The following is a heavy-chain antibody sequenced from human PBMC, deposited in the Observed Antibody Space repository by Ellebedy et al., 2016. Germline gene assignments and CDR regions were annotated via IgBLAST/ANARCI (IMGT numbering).Heavy chain of an antibody. Sequence: GGSLRLSXAASGFTFSSYWMSWVRQAPGKGLEWVANIKQDGSEKYYVDSVKGRFTISRDNAKNSLYLQMNSLRAEDTAVYYCARDWRQWLLLHYYYGMDVWGQGTTVTVSS. CDR1: GFTFSSYW. V-gene: IGHV3-7*01. D-gene: IGHD3-22*01. CDR3: ARDWRQWLLLHYYYGMDV. J-gene: IGHJ6*02. CDR2: IKQDGSEK.